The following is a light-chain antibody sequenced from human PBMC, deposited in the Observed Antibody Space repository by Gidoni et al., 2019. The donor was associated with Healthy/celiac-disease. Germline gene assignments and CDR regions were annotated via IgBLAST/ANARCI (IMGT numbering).Light chain of an antibody. CDR2: SNN. V-gene: IGLV1-47*02. CDR1: SSNIGSNY. Sequence: SVLTQPPSASGTPGQRVTIACSGSSSNIGSNYVSWYQQLPGTAPKLLIYSNNQRPSGVPDRFSGSKSGTSASLAISGLRSEDEADYYCAAWDDSLSGSVFGTGTKVTVL. CDR3: AAWDDSLSGSV. J-gene: IGLJ1*01.